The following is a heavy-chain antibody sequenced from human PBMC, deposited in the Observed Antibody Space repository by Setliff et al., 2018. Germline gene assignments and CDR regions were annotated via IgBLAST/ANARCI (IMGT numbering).Heavy chain of an antibody. V-gene: IGHV3-48*04. D-gene: IGHD6-13*01. CDR1: GFTFSSYS. CDR3: ASAGHSGSWFPFDAFHI. CDR2: ISSSSSTI. J-gene: IGHJ3*02. Sequence: PGGSLRLSCAASGFTFSSYSMNWVRQAPGKGLEWVSYISSSSSTIYYADSVKGRFTISRDNAKNSLYLQMNSLRAEDTAVYYCASAGHSGSWFPFDAFHIWGQGTMVTVSS.